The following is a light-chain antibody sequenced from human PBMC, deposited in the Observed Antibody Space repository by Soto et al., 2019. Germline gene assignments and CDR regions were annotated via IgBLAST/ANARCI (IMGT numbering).Light chain of an antibody. CDR3: QEYDSSRT. V-gene: IGKV3-20*01. J-gene: IGKJ1*01. CDR1: QSVSSSY. Sequence: EIVLTQSPGTLSLSPGERATLSCRASQSVSSSYLAWYQQKPGQAPRLLIYGTSGRATGIPDRFSGSGSGTDFTLTISRLEPEDFAVYYCQEYDSSRTFGQGTRW. CDR2: GTS.